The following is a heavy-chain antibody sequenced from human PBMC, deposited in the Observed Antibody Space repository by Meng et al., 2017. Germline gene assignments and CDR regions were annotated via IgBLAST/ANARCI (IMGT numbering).Heavy chain of an antibody. CDR2: ISAYNGNT. J-gene: IGHJ3*01. CDR3: ARDHVAVAGTAS. V-gene: IGHV1-18*04. Sequence: QMQLVQSGAEVKKTGSSVKVSCKASGYTFTYRYLHWVRQAPGQGLEWMGWISAYNGNTNYAQKLQGRVTMTTDTSTSTAYMELRSLRSDDTAVYYCARDHVAVAGTASWGQGTMVTV. CDR1: GYTFTYRY. D-gene: IGHD6-19*01.